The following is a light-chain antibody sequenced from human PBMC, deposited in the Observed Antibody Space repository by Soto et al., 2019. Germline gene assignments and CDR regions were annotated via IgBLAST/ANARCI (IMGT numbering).Light chain of an antibody. V-gene: IGLV8-61*01. CDR3: VLYMGSGLWV. CDR1: SGSVSTSFF. J-gene: IGLJ3*02. CDR2: STS. Sequence: QTVVTQEPSFSVSPGGTVTLTCGLSSGSVSTSFFPSWYQQTPGQAPRTLISSTSTRSSGVPDRFSGSILGNKAALTITGAQADDESDYSCVLYMGSGLWVFGGGTKLTVL.